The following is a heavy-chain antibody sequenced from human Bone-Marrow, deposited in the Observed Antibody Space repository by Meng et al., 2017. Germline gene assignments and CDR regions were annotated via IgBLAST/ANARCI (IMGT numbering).Heavy chain of an antibody. CDR1: GFTFDDYA. J-gene: IGHJ4*02. Sequence: SLKISCAASGFTFDDYAMHWVRQAPGKGLEWVSGIRWNSGSIGYADSVKGRFTISRDNAKNSLYLQMNSLRAEDTALYYCAKALDYAFDYWGQGTLVTVSS. CDR2: IRWNSGSI. CDR3: AKALDYAFDY. V-gene: IGHV3-9*01. D-gene: IGHD4-17*01.